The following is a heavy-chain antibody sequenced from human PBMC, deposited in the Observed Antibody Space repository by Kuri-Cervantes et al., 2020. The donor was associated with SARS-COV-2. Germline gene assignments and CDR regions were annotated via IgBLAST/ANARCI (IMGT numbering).Heavy chain of an antibody. V-gene: IGHV1-2*04. D-gene: IGHD3-22*01. CDR2: IDVSSGST. CDR1: GYTFTGYY. CDR3: AREPRFRLVLVITQEWGIDI. J-gene: IGHJ3*02. Sequence: ASVKVSCKASGYTFTGYYMHWVRQAPGQRLEWMGWIDVSSGSTNYAQKFQGWVTITRDTSISTAYMELSRLRSDDTAVYYCAREPRFRLVLVITQEWGIDIWGQGTMVTVSS.